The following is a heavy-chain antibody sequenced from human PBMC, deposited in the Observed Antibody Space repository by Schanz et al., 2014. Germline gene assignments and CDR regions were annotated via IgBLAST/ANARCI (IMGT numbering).Heavy chain of an antibody. D-gene: IGHD5-18*01. CDR3: ARRSVSPSGNSYGYVVAWFDP. CDR1: GGSISSSNW. J-gene: IGHJ5*02. V-gene: IGHV4-4*02. Sequence: QVQLQESGPGLVKPLGTLSLTCAVSGGSISSSNWWSWVRQPPGKGLEWIGEIYHSGSTNYKPSLKSRVTISADKSKNQSSLKLRSVTAADTAVYYCARRSVSPSGNSYGYVVAWFDPWGQGTLVTVSS. CDR2: IYHSGST.